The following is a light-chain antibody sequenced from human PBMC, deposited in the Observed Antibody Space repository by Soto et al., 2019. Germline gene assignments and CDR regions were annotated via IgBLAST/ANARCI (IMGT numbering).Light chain of an antibody. J-gene: IGLJ1*01. Sequence: QSVLTQPASVSGSPGQSITISCTGTSSDVGGYKYVSWYQQHPGKAPKLMIYEVSNRPSGVSNRFSGSKSGNTASLTISGLQAGDEADYYCSSYTSSSTYVFGTGTKSPS. CDR2: EVS. V-gene: IGLV2-14*01. CDR1: SSDVGGYKY. CDR3: SSYTSSSTYV.